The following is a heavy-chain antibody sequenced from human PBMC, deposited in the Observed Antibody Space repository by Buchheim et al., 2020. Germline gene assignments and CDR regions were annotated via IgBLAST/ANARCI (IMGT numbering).Heavy chain of an antibody. V-gene: IGHV3-33*01. Sequence: QVQLVESGGGVVQPGRSLRLSCAASGFTFSSYGMHWVRQAPGKGLEWVAVIWYDGSNKYYADSVKGRFTISRDNSKKTLYVQMNSLRAEDTAVYYCARDQDIQLSYGMDVWGQGTT. CDR2: IWYDGSNK. CDR1: GFTFSSYG. CDR3: ARDQDIQLSYGMDV. D-gene: IGHD5-18*01. J-gene: IGHJ6*02.